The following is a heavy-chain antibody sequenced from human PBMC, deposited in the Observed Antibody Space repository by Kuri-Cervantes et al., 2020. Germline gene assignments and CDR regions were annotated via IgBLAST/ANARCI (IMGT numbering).Heavy chain of an antibody. CDR1: GGSISSSSYY. CDR2: IYTSGST. D-gene: IGHD1/OR15-1a*01. Sequence: SETLSLTCTVSGGSISSSSYYWSWIRQPAGKGLEWIGRIYTSGSTNYNPSPKSRVTISVDKSKNQFSLKLSSVTAADTAVYYCASEGTRTNQYFQHWGQGTLVTVSS. V-gene: IGHV4-61*02. J-gene: IGHJ1*01. CDR3: ASEGTRTNQYFQH.